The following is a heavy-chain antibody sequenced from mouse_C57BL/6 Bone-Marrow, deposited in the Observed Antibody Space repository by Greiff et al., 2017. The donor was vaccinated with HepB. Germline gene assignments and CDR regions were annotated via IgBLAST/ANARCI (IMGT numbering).Heavy chain of an antibody. CDR2: IWTGGGT. J-gene: IGHJ1*03. D-gene: IGHD1-1*01. V-gene: IGHV2-9-1*01. CDR3: ARITTVVYLYFDV. Sequence: VQLQQSGPGLVAPSQSLSITCTVSGFSFTSYAISWVRQPPGKGLEWLGVIWTGGGTNYNSALKSRLSISKDNSKSQVFLKMNSLQTDDTARYYCARITTVVYLYFDVWGTGTTVTVSS. CDR1: GFSFTSYA.